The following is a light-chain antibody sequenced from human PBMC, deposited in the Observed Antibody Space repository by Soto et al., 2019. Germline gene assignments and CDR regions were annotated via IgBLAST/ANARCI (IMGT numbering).Light chain of an antibody. CDR2: VNSDGSH. CDR1: SRHSRYA. CDR3: QTWGAGIRV. J-gene: IGLJ2*01. Sequence: QSVLTQSPSASASLGASVKLNCTLSSRHSRYAIAWHQQQPEKGPRYLMKVNSDGSHNKGDGIPDRFSGSISGAERYLTISSLQSEDEADYYCQTWGAGIRVFGGGTKVTVL. V-gene: IGLV4-69*01.